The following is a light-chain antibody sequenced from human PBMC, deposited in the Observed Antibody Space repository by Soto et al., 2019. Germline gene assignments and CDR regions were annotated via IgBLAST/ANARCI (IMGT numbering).Light chain of an antibody. CDR1: QSVSSSY. CDR3: HQYGSSGT. J-gene: IGKJ1*01. Sequence: EIVLTQSPGTLSLSPGERATLSCRASQSVSSSYLAWYQQKPGQAPRLLIYNASNRATGIPARFNGSGSGTDFTLTISSLEPEDFAVYYCHQYGSSGTFGQGTKVDIK. CDR2: NAS. V-gene: IGKV3-20*01.